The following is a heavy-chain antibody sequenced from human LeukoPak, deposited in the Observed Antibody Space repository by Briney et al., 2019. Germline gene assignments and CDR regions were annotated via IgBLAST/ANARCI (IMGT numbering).Heavy chain of an antibody. CDR3: ARDGLGEDAFDI. J-gene: IGHJ3*02. CDR2: INSDGSST. V-gene: IGHV3-74*01. D-gene: IGHD3-16*01. CDR1: GFTFSSYW. Sequence: QPGGSLRLSCAASGFTFSSYWIHWVRQAPGKGLVWVSRINSDGSSTSYADSVKGRFTISRDNAKNTLYLQMNSLRAEDTAVYYCARDGLGEDAFDIWGQGTTVTVSS.